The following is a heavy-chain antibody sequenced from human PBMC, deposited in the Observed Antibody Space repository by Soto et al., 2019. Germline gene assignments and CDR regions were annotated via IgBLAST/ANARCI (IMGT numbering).Heavy chain of an antibody. V-gene: IGHV3-48*01. CDR1: GFTFSSYS. J-gene: IGHJ6*02. CDR3: ARDSVAGGYYYYYGLDV. CDR2: ISSSSSTI. Sequence: GGSLRLSCAASGFTFSSYSMNWVRQAPGKGLGWVSYISSSSSTIYYADSVKGRFTISRDNSKNTVYLEMNSLRAEDTAVYYCARDSVAGGYYYYYGLDVWGQGTTVTVSS. D-gene: IGHD3-16*01.